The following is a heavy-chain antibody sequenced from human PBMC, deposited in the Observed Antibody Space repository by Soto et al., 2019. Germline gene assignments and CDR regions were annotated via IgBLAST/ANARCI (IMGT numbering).Heavy chain of an antibody. CDR1: GFTVSSNY. CDR3: ARSPQDAFDI. Sequence: GGSLRLSCAASGFTVSSNYMSWVRQAPGKGLEWVSVIYSGGSTYYADSVKGRFTISRDNSKKTLYLQMNSLRAEDTAVYYCARSPQDAFDIWGQGTMVTVSS. V-gene: IGHV3-53*01. J-gene: IGHJ3*02. CDR2: IYSGGST.